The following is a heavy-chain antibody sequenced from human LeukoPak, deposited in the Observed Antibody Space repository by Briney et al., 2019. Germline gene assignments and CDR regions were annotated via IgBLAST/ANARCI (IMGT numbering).Heavy chain of an antibody. Sequence: SVKVSCKASGYTFTGYYMHWVRQAPGQGLEWMGGIIPIFGTANYAQKFQGRVTITADKSTSTAYMELSSLRSEDTAVYYCASTDSRWFDPWGQGTLVTVSS. CDR3: ASTDSRWFDP. V-gene: IGHV1-69*06. CDR2: IIPIFGTA. CDR1: GYTFTGYY. D-gene: IGHD6-13*01. J-gene: IGHJ5*02.